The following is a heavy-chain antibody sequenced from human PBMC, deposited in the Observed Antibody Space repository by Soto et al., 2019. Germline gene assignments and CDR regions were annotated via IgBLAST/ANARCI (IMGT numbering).Heavy chain of an antibody. CDR3: ARQAVAGTVGLDY. J-gene: IGHJ4*02. CDR1: GGSISSSNW. V-gene: IGHV4-4*02. D-gene: IGHD6-19*01. CDR2: IYHSGST. Sequence: PSETLSLTCAVSGGSISSSNWCSWVRQPPGKGLEWIGEIYHSGSTNYNPSLKSRVTISVDKSKNQFSLKLSSVTAADTAVYYCARQAVAGTVGLDYWGQGTLVTVSS.